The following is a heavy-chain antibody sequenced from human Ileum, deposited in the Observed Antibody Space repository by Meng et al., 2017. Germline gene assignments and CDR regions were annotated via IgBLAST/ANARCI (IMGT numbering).Heavy chain of an antibody. CDR3: VHTSGVLQWFGELLPFDP. J-gene: IGHJ5*02. V-gene: IGHV2-5*02. CDR1: GFSRMTSGVG. D-gene: IGHD3-10*01. Sequence: LEGSGPTQVQPTPTLTLTCTFSGFSRMTSGVGVGWIRQSPGKALEWLAHISWDDVKRYSPSLRTRLTIAKDTSKNQVVLTMTNMDPVDTATYYCVHTSGVLQWFGELLPFDPWGQGTLDTVSS. CDR2: ISWDDVK.